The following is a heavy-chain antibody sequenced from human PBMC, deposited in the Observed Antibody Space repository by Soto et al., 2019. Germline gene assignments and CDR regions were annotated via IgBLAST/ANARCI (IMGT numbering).Heavy chain of an antibody. V-gene: IGHV3-23*01. CDR2: ISGSGGST. D-gene: IGHD5-18*01. CDR1: GFTFSSYA. J-gene: IGHJ4*02. Sequence: AGGSLRLSCAASGFTFSSYAMSWVRQAPGKGLEWVSAISGSGGSTYYADSVKGRFTISRDNSKNTLYLQMNSLRAEDTAVYYCAKDSGYSYGSPSDYWGQGTLVTVSS. CDR3: AKDSGYSYGSPSDY.